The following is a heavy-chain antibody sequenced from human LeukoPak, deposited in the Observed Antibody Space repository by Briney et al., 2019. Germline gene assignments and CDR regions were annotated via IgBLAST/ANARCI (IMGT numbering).Heavy chain of an antibody. CDR2: ISPYNGNT. Sequence: GASVKVSCKASGYTFTSYGISWVRQAPGQGLEWMGWISPYNGNTNYVQEFQGRVTMTTDTSTSTAYMELRSLRSDDTAVYYCARAPQRVPGAAISYWSQGTLVTVSS. J-gene: IGHJ4*02. CDR3: ARAPQRVPGAAISY. V-gene: IGHV1-18*01. CDR1: GYTFTSYG. D-gene: IGHD2-2*01.